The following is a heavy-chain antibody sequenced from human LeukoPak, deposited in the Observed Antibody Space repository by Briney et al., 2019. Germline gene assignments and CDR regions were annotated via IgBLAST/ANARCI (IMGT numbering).Heavy chain of an antibody. Sequence: GASVKVSCKASGYTFTNYAMNWVRQAPGRGLEWMGWIHPSTGNPTYAQGFTGRFVFSLDTSVSTTYLQISSLKAEDTAVYYCAREDYMDVWGKGTTVTVSS. CDR3: AREDYMDV. J-gene: IGHJ6*03. CDR2: IHPSTGNP. CDR1: GYTFTNYA. V-gene: IGHV7-4-1*02.